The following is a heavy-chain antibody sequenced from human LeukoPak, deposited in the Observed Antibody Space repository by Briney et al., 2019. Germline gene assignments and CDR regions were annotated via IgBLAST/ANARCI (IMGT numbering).Heavy chain of an antibody. V-gene: IGHV3-73*01. CDR2: IRSKPNNYAT. D-gene: IGHD3-3*01. CDR3: ARPILEWPGSPIDY. J-gene: IGHJ4*02. Sequence: GGSLTLSCAASGFAFSRPAMHWLRQAPGKGLEWVGRIRSKPNNYATTYSASVEGRFTISRDDSKNMTFLQMNSLQAEDTAVYYCARPILEWPGSPIDYWGQGTLVTVSS. CDR1: GFAFSRPA.